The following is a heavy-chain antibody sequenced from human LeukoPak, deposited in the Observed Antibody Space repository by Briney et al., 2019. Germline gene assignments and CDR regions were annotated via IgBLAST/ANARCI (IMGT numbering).Heavy chain of an antibody. CDR2: IYYSGST. J-gene: IGHJ4*02. D-gene: IGHD3-16*01. V-gene: IGHV4-39*01. CDR3: ARVSAYYDYVWGSYYFDY. Sequence: PSETLSLTCTVSGGSISSSSYHWGWIRQPPGKGLEWIGSIYYSGSTYYNPSLKSQVTISVDTSKSQFSLKLSSVTAADTAVYYCARVSAYYDYVWGSYYFDYWGQGTLVTVSS. CDR1: GGSISSSSYH.